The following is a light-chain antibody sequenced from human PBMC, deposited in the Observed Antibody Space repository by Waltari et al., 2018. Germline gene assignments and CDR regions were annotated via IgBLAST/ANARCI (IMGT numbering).Light chain of an antibody. V-gene: IGKV3-20*01. Sequence: EIVLTQSPGTLSLSPGERATLSCRASQSVKGTLAWYQQKPGQSPRLLIYGSSTRATGIPDRFRGSGFGTDFTLTISRLEPEDFAVYYCQHYVSLPVTFGQGTKVEIK. CDR3: QHYVSLPVT. CDR1: QSVKGT. CDR2: GSS. J-gene: IGKJ1*01.